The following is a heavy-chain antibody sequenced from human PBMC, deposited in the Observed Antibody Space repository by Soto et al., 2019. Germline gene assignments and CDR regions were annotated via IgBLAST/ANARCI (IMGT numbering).Heavy chain of an antibody. D-gene: IGHD4-17*01. CDR1: GGSISSYY. J-gene: IGHJ6*03. CDR3: ARHRDYLDHYMDV. Sequence: SETLSLTCTVSGGSISSYYWSWIRQPPGKGLEWIGYIYYSGSTNYNPSLKSRVTISVDTSKNQFSLKLSSVTAADTAVYYWARHRDYLDHYMDVWGKGTTVTVSS. CDR2: IYYSGST. V-gene: IGHV4-59*08.